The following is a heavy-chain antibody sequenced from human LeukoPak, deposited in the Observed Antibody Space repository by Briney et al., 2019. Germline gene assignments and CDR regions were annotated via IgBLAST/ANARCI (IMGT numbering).Heavy chain of an antibody. CDR3: ARVYTIFGVVSLYYMDV. Sequence: TGGSLRLSCAASGFTFSSYWMSWVRQAPGKGLEWVANIKQDGSEKYYVDSVKGRFTISRDNAKNSLYLQMNSLRAEDTAVYYCARVYTIFGVVSLYYMDVWGKGTTVTVSS. V-gene: IGHV3-7*01. J-gene: IGHJ6*03. CDR2: IKQDGSEK. D-gene: IGHD3-3*01. CDR1: GFTFSSYW.